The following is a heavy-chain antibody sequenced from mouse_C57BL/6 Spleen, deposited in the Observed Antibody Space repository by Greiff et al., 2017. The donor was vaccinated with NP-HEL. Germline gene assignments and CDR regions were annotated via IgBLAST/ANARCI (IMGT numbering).Heavy chain of an antibody. CDR1: GFTFSDYY. CDR2: INYDGSST. D-gene: IGHD2-1*01. V-gene: IGHV5-16*01. CDR3: AREGYGNYFDY. J-gene: IGHJ2*01. Sequence: EVQVVESEGGLVQPGSSMKLSCTASGFTFSDYYMAWVRQVPEKGLEWVANINYDGSSTYYLDSLKSRFIISRDNAKNILYLQMSSLKSEDTATYYCAREGYGNYFDYWGQGTTLTVSS.